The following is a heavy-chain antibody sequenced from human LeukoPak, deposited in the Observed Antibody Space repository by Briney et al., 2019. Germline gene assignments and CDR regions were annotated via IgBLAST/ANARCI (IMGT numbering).Heavy chain of an antibody. CDR1: GGSISSYY. D-gene: IGHD3-22*01. CDR3: ARLDYDSSGYYWWYFDY. Sequence: NPSETLSLTCTVSGGSISSYYWSWIRQPPGKGLEWIGYIYYSGSTNYNPSLKSRVTISVDTSKNQFSLKLSSVTAADTVVYYCARLDYDSSGYYWWYFDYWGQGTLVTVSS. J-gene: IGHJ4*02. CDR2: IYYSGST. V-gene: IGHV4-59*08.